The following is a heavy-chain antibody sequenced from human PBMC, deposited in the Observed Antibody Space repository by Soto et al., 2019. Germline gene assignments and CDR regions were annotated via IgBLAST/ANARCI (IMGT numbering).Heavy chain of an antibody. CDR3: ASVDTAMWLGYCGMDV. CDR1: GFTFSSYG. J-gene: IGHJ6*02. Sequence: QVQLVESGGGVVQPGRSLRLSCAASGFTFSSYGMHWVRQAPGKGLEWVAVIWYDGSNKYYADSVKGRFTISRDNSKNTLYLQMNSLRAEDTAVYYCASVDTAMWLGYCGMDVWGQGTTVTVSS. V-gene: IGHV3-33*01. D-gene: IGHD5-18*01. CDR2: IWYDGSNK.